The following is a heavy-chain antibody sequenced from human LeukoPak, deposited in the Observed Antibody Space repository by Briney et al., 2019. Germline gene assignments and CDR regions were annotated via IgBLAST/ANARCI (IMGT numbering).Heavy chain of an antibody. CDR3: ARDLYPRRMDYYGSGSYFAY. CDR2: FDPEDGET. J-gene: IGHJ4*02. D-gene: IGHD3-10*01. CDR1: GYTLTELS. V-gene: IGHV1-24*01. Sequence: GASVKVSCKVSGYTLTELSMHWVRQAPGKGLEWMGGFDPEDGETIYAQKFQGRVTMTEDTSTSTAYMELRSLRSDDTAVYYCARDLYPRRMDYYGSGSYFAYWGQGTPVTVSS.